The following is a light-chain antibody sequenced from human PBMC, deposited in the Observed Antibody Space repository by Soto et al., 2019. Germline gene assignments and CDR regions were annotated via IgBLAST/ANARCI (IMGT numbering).Light chain of an antibody. V-gene: IGKV1-39*01. CDR2: AAS. CDR1: QSISSY. Sequence: DIQMTQSPSSLSASVGDRVTITFRASQSISSYLNWYQQKPGKAPKLLIYAASSLQSGVPSRFSGSGSRTDFTLTISSLKPEDFATYYCQQSYSTPITFGQGTRLEIK. J-gene: IGKJ5*01. CDR3: QQSYSTPIT.